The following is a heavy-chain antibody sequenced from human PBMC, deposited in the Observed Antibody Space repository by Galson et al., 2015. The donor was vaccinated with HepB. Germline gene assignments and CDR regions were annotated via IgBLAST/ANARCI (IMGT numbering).Heavy chain of an antibody. CDR3: ARPRYCSSASCSASFDH. CDR2: IYYTGST. J-gene: IGHJ4*02. V-gene: IGHV4-39*01. CDR1: GGSIISSRNY. D-gene: IGHD2-2*01. Sequence: SETLSLTCTVSGGSIISSRNYWGWIRQPPGKGLEWIGGIYYTGSTHYNSSLKSRLTLSVDTSKNQFSLRLTSVTAADTAVYYCARPRYCSSASCSASFDHWGQGILVTVSS.